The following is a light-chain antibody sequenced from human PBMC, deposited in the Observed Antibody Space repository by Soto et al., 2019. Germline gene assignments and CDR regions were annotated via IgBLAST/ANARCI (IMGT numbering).Light chain of an antibody. V-gene: IGKV3-15*01. CDR1: QRVSSN. CDR2: GAS. Sequence: EIVRTHSPATLSFSPRERAPPSCRASQRVSSNVAWYQQKPGQAPRLLIYGASTRATGIPARFSGSGSETEFTLTISSLQSEDFAVYYCQQYNNWPPYTFGQGTKVDIK. CDR3: QQYNNWPPYT. J-gene: IGKJ2*01.